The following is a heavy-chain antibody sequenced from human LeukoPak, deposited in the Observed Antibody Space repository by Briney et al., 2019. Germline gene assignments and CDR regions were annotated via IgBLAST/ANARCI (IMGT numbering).Heavy chain of an antibody. D-gene: IGHD3-10*01. J-gene: IGHJ4*02. CDR2: IDPNTGGT. CDR3: TTRLIRGDY. CDR1: GYTFTDYGYY. Sequence: ASVRVSCKASGYTFTDYGYYIHWVRRRPEQGLEWMGWIDPNTGGTKYAQTFQGRVTMTRDTSITTAFMDLSRLTSDDTAVYYCTTRLIRGDYWGQGTLVAVSS. V-gene: IGHV1-2*02.